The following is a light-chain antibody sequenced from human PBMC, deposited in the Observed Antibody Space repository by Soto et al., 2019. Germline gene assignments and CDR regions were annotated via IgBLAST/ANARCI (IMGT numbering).Light chain of an antibody. CDR3: QQYNTYPLT. V-gene: IGKV1D-16*01. CDR1: QGVSTW. CDR2: ATS. Sequence: DIQLTQSPSSLAASVGDRVTITCRASQGVSTWLAWHQQKPEKAPKSLVYATSKLQSGVPSRFNGTGSGTEFTLTISSLQPEDVATYFCQQYNTYPLTFGGGTKAEIK. J-gene: IGKJ4*01.